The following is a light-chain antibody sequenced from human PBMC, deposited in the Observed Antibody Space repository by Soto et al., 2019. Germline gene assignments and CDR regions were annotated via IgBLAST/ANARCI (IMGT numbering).Light chain of an antibody. CDR3: QDHYSAPPVA. J-gene: IGKJ3*01. CDR2: SAS. CDR1: QCINHS. Sequence: EIQMTHSPSSLSPSVGDRVTITCRACQCINHSLAGYQQKPWKVPKLLIYSASPLQSGVPSRFSGGGSGTDFTLTISSLQPEDVATYYCQDHYSAPPVAFGPGTKVDV. V-gene: IGKV1-27*01.